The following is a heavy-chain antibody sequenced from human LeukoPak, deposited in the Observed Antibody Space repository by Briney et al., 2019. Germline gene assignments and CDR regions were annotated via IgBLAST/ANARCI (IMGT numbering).Heavy chain of an antibody. J-gene: IGHJ5*02. V-gene: IGHV3-66*01. Sequence: GGSLRLSCTASGFNVNSNYMSWVRQAPGKGLEWVSVIFGGGSTYYADSVKGRFTISRDNSKNTLYLQMNSLRGEDTAVYYCARDHSALASYPNPWGQGTLVTVSS. CDR3: ARDHSALASYPNP. CDR2: IFGGGST. CDR1: GFNVNSNY. D-gene: IGHD3-10*01.